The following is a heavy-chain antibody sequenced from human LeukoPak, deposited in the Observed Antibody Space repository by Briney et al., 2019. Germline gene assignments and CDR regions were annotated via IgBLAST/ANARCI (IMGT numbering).Heavy chain of an antibody. V-gene: IGHV3-30*18. D-gene: IGHD2-15*01. CDR2: ISYDGSNK. CDR3: AKGSAYCSGGSCYSIYYYYGMDV. CDR1: GFTFSSYG. J-gene: IGHJ6*02. Sequence: PGGSLRLSCAASGFTFSSYGMHWVRQAPGKGLGWVAVISYDGSNKYYADSVKGRFTISRDNSKNTLYLQMNSLRAEDTAVYYCAKGSAYCSGGSCYSIYYYYGMDVWGQGTTVTVSS.